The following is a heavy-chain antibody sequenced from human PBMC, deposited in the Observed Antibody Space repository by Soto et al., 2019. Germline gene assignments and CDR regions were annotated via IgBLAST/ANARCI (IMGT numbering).Heavy chain of an antibody. Sequence: GASVKVSCKASGYTFTSYGISWVRQAPGQGLEWMGWISAYNGNTNYAQKLQGRVTMTTDTSTSTAYMELRSLRSDDTAVYYCARVRHIVVVTATNDFDYCGQGTLVTVSS. CDR2: ISAYNGNT. CDR3: ARVRHIVVVTATNDFDY. V-gene: IGHV1-18*01. D-gene: IGHD2-21*02. CDR1: GYTFTSYG. J-gene: IGHJ4*02.